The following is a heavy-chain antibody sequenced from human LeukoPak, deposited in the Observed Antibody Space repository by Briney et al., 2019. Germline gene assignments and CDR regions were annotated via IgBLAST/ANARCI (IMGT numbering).Heavy chain of an antibody. CDR1: GFTFSAYV. J-gene: IGHJ5*02. CDR3: VRGGFYGSVSDNWFDP. D-gene: IGHD3-10*01. Sequence: GGSLRLSCAASGFTFSAYVMYWVRQAPGKGLEWVTVISYDGSNKDYADSVKGRFTISRDNSKNMLYLQVNSLRVEDTAVYFCVRGGFYGSVSDNWFDPWGQGTLVTVSS. CDR2: ISYDGSNK. V-gene: IGHV3-30*04.